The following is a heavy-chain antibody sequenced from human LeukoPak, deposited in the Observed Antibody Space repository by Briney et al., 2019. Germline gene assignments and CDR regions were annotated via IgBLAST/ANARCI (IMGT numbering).Heavy chain of an antibody. J-gene: IGHJ4*02. CDR1: GFTFSSYG. CDR2: ISYDGSNK. Sequence: PGGSLRLTCAASGFTFSSYGMHWVGQAPGKGLEWVAVISYDGSNKYYADSVKGRFTISRDNSKNTLYLQMNSLRAEDTAVYYCAKGSGPFDYWGQGTLVTVSS. D-gene: IGHD3-10*01. V-gene: IGHV3-30*18. CDR3: AKGSGPFDY.